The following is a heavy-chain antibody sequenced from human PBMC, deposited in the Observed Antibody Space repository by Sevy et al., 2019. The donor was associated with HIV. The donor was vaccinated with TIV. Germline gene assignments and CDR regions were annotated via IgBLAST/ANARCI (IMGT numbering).Heavy chain of an antibody. D-gene: IGHD3-10*01. J-gene: IGHJ3*02. CDR2: IIPIFGTA. V-gene: IGHV1-69*06. CDR1: GGTFSSYA. Sequence: ASVKVSCKASGGTFSSYAISWVRQAPGQGLEWMGGIIPIFGTANYAQKFQGRVTITADKSTSTAYMELSSLRSEDTAVYYCANSRGYRLYDAFDIWGQGTMVTVSS. CDR3: ANSRGYRLYDAFDI.